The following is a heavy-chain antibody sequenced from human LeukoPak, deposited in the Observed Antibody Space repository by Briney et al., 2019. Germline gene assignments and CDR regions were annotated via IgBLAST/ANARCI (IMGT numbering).Heavy chain of an antibody. Sequence: GGSLRLSCAASGFTFSSYWMSWVRQAPGKGLEWVANIKQDGSEKHYVDSVKGRFTISRDNAKNSVYLQMNSLRAEDTALYYCARGSGSSWYFYFDYWGQGTLVTVSS. V-gene: IGHV3-7*03. CDR2: IKQDGSEK. CDR1: GFTFSSYW. CDR3: ARGSGSSWYFYFDY. J-gene: IGHJ4*02. D-gene: IGHD6-13*01.